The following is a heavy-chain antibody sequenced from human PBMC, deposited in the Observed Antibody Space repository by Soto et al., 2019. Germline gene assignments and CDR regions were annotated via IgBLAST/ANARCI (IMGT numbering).Heavy chain of an antibody. D-gene: IGHD3-16*01. CDR1: GFTFSGSA. V-gene: IGHV3-73*01. J-gene: IGHJ6*02. Sequence: GGSLRLSCAASGFTFSGSAMHWVRQASGKGLERVGRIRSKANSYATAYAASVKGRFTVSRDDSKNTAYLQMNSLKTEDTAVYYCTRSLPRGSYYYYYGMDVWGQGTTVTVSS. CDR2: IRSKANSYAT. CDR3: TRSLPRGSYYYYYGMDV.